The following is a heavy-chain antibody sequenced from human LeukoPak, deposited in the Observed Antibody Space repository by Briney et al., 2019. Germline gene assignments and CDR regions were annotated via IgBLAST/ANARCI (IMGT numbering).Heavy chain of an antibody. V-gene: IGHV3-48*02. Sequence: PGGSLRLSCATSEFTFSSYSMNWVRQTPGKGLEWVSYISSSSSPIYYADSVKGRFTISRDNAKNSLYLQMNSPRDEDTAVYFCARDRCSSTSCDNFDSWGQGTLVTVSS. D-gene: IGHD2-2*02. CDR2: ISSSSSPI. J-gene: IGHJ4*02. CDR3: ARDRCSSTSCDNFDS. CDR1: EFTFSSYS.